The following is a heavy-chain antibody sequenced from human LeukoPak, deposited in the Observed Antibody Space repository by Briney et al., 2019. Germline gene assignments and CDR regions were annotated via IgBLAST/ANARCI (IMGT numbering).Heavy chain of an antibody. D-gene: IGHD6-19*01. J-gene: IGHJ4*02. CDR2: IYYSGTT. CDR3: ARDVSSSGSYFDY. CDR1: GGSISRYY. V-gene: IGHV4-59*01. Sequence: SETLSLTCTVSGGSISRYYWSWVRQSPGKGLEWIGYIYYSGTTNYNPSLKSRVTISLDTSKNQFSLKLSSVTAADTAVYYCARDVSSSGSYFDYWGQGTLVTVSS.